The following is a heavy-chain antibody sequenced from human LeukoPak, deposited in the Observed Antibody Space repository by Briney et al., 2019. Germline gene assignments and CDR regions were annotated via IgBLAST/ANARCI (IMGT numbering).Heavy chain of an antibody. Sequence: GSLRLSCAASGFTFSSYGMHLVRQAPSKGLGWVAYIRNDGSNKYYADSLKGRFTISRDNSKNTLYLQMNSLRAEDTAVYYCAKDGEVYCSSKSCYGGFDYWGQGTLVTVSS. CDR1: GFTFSSYG. CDR2: IRNDGSNK. CDR3: AKDGEVYCSSKSCYGGFDY. J-gene: IGHJ4*02. V-gene: IGHV3-30*02. D-gene: IGHD2-2*01.